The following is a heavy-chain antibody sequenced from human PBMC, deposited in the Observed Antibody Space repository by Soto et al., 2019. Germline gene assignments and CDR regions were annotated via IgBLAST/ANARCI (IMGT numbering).Heavy chain of an antibody. Sequence: PGESLKISCKGSGYSFTSYWIVWVRQMPGKGLEWMGIIYPGDSDTRYSPSFQGQVTISADKSISTAYLQWSSLKASDTAMYYCARAFMVRGVLNWFDPWGQGTLVTVSS. CDR3: ARAFMVRGVLNWFDP. J-gene: IGHJ5*02. V-gene: IGHV5-51*01. CDR1: GYSFTSYW. D-gene: IGHD3-10*01. CDR2: IYPGDSDT.